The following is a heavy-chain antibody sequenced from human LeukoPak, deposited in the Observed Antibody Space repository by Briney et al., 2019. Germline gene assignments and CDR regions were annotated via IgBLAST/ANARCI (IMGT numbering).Heavy chain of an antibody. D-gene: IGHD3-22*01. CDR3: ARLTYYYDSGGYRYYFDY. Sequence: SETLSLTCTVSGGSISSYYWSWIRQPPGKGLEWIGYIYTSGSTNYNPSLKSRVTISVDTSKNQFSLKLSSVTAADTAVYYCARLTYYYDSGGYRYYFDYWGQGTLVTVSS. CDR2: IYTSGST. V-gene: IGHV4-4*09. CDR1: GGSISSYY. J-gene: IGHJ4*02.